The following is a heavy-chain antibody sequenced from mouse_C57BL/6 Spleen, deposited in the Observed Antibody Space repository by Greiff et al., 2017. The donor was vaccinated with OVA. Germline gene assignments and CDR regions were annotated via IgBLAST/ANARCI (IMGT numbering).Heavy chain of an antibody. CDR1: GYAFSSYW. CDR2: IYPGDGDT. CDR3: ARGDYYGSSYRYFDV. V-gene: IGHV1-80*01. Sequence: VKLMESGAELVKPGASVKISCKASGYAFSSYWMNWVKQRPGKGLEWIGQIYPGDGDTNYNGKFKGKATLTADKSSSTAYMQLSSLTSEDSAVYFCARGDYYGSSYRYFDVWGTGTTVTVSS. D-gene: IGHD1-1*01. J-gene: IGHJ1*03.